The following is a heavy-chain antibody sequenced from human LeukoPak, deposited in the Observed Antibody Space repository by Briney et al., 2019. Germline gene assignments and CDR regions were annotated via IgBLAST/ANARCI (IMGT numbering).Heavy chain of an antibody. CDR1: GFTFSSYA. V-gene: IGHV3-74*01. D-gene: IGHD1-1*01. Sequence: GGSLRLSCAASGFTFSSYAMSWVRQAPGKGLVWVSRINTDGSSTSYADSVKGRFTISRDNAKNTLYLQMNSLRAEDTAVYYCARAWGARTTYFDYWGQGTLVTVSS. CDR3: ARAWGARTTYFDY. J-gene: IGHJ4*02. CDR2: INTDGSST.